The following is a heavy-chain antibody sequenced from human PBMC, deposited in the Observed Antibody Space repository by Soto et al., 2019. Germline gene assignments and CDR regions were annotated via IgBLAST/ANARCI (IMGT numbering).Heavy chain of an antibody. CDR2: IYHSGST. J-gene: IGHJ6*02. V-gene: IGHV4-4*02. Sequence: QVQLQESGPGLVKPSGTLSLICAVSGGSISSSNWWSWVRQPPGKGLEWIGEIYHSGSTNYNPSLKXXVXIXXDKSKNQFSLQLTSVTAADTAVYYCARRPYYAMDVWGQGTTVTVSS. CDR1: GGSISSSNW. CDR3: ARRPYYAMDV.